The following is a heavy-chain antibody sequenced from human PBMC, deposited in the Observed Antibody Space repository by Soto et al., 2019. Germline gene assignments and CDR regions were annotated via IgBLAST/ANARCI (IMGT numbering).Heavy chain of an antibody. CDR2: IKGEADGGTT. Sequence: GGSLSLSCAASGFTFNNALMSWVRPDPGKGLEWVGRIKGEADGGTTDYAAPVKGRITISRDHSKDTLYLRMNSLKTEDTAVYYCTKGLSNGYYNFDSWGQGTPVT. CDR3: TKGLSNGYYNFDS. D-gene: IGHD3-22*01. CDR1: GFTFNNAL. J-gene: IGHJ4*02. V-gene: IGHV3-15*01.